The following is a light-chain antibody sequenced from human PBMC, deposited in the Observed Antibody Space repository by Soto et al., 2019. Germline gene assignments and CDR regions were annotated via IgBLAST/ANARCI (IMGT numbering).Light chain of an antibody. V-gene: IGKV3-11*01. CDR2: DAS. CDR3: QQYGSSPQT. Sequence: EIVLTQSPATLSLSPGEGATLSCRASQTVSNFLAWYQQKPGQAPRLLIYDASKRATGIPARFSGSGSGTDFTLTISSLEPEDFAVYYCQQYGSSPQTFCQGTKVDIK. CDR1: QTVSNF. J-gene: IGKJ1*01.